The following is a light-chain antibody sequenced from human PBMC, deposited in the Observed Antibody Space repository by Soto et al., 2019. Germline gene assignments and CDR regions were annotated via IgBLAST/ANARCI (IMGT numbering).Light chain of an antibody. CDR1: QAIGTD. CDR3: LQDYNYPRT. V-gene: IGKV1-6*01. CDR2: AAS. J-gene: IGKJ1*01. Sequence: IQMTQSPSSLSASVGDRVTITCRASQAIGTDLGWYHQKPGKAPNLLIYAASSLQTGVPSRFRGSGSGTDFTLTISSLQPEDFATYYCLQDYNYPRTFGQGTKVDIK.